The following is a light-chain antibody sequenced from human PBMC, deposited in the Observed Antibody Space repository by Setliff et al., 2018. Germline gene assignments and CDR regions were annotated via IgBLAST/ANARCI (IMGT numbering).Light chain of an antibody. V-gene: IGLV2-14*03. CDR1: SSDIGGYNY. CDR3: ISYTNSSTYVV. CDR2: DVS. J-gene: IGLJ2*01. Sequence: QSVLTQPASVSGSPGQSITISCTGTSSDIGGYNYVSWCQQHPGKAPKLMIYDVSQRPLGVSDRFSGSKSGNTASLTISGLQAEDEADYYCISYTNSSTYVVFGGGTKVTVL.